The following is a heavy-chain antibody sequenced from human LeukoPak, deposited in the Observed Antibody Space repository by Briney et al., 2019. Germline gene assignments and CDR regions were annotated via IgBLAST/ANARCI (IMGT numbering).Heavy chain of an antibody. V-gene: IGHV3-23*01. Sequence: SGGSLRLSCAASGFTFSSYAMSWVRQAPGKGLGWVSAISGSGGSTYYADSVKGRFTISRDNSKNTLYLQMNSLRAEDTAVYYCAKCLVGATGFDYWGQGTLVTVSS. CDR1: GFTFSSYA. CDR2: ISGSGGST. CDR3: AKCLVGATGFDY. J-gene: IGHJ4*02. D-gene: IGHD1-26*01.